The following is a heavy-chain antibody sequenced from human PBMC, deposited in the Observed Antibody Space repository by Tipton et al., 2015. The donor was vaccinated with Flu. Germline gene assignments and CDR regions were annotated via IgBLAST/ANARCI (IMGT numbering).Heavy chain of an antibody. D-gene: IGHD5-24*01. J-gene: IGHJ4*02. V-gene: IGHV3-69-1*02. CDR3: ARPMARGLYYFDH. CDR2: ISSSSST. Sequence: SLRLSCATSGYTFSDYYMTWVRQAPGKGLEWVSSISSSSSTNYADSVKGRFTISRDNAENSLYLQMNSLRAEDTAVYYCARPMARGLYYFDHWGQGTLVTVSS. CDR1: GYTFSDYY.